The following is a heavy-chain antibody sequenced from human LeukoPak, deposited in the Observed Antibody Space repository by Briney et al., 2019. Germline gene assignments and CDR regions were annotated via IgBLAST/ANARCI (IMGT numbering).Heavy chain of an antibody. Sequence: AVKFACKASGGTFSSYAMSWVGQAPGQGLEWKGGIIPIFGTANYAQKFQGRVTITADESTSTAYMELSSLRSEDTAVYYCARASIAVADTYYMDVWGKGTTVTVSS. J-gene: IGHJ6*03. CDR2: IIPIFGTA. D-gene: IGHD6-19*01. CDR3: ARASIAVADTYYMDV. CDR1: GGTFSSYA. V-gene: IGHV1-69*13.